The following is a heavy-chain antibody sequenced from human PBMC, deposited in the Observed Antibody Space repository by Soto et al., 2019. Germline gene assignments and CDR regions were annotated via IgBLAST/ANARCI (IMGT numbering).Heavy chain of an antibody. CDR1: GFTCTRYS. CDR3: ARETEDLTSNFDY. J-gene: IGHJ4*02. V-gene: IGHV3-21*03. Sequence: EVPLVESGGGLVKPGGSLRLSCAASGFTCTRYSMNWVRQAPGKGLEWVSYISSTTNYIYYRDSMKGRFTISRDNAKNSLYLEMNSLRAEDTAVSYCARETEDLTSNFDYWGQGTLGTVSS. CDR2: ISSTTNYI.